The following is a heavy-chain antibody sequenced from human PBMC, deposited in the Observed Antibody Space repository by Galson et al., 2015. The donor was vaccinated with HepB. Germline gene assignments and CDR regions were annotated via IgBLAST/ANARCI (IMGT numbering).Heavy chain of an antibody. Sequence: SLRLSCAASEFTFSDFWMTWVRQAPGRGLERVANINQDGSQKYFVDSVKGRFTISRDNTRNSLYLQMDSLRAEDTALYYCARVSDYSSSFYRAFDLWGRGTMVTVSS. CDR3: ARVSDYSSSFYRAFDL. J-gene: IGHJ3*01. CDR2: INQDGSQK. D-gene: IGHD6-13*01. CDR1: EFTFSDFW. V-gene: IGHV3-7*03.